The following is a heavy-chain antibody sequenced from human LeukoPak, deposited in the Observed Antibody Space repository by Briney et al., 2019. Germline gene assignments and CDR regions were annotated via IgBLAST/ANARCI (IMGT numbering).Heavy chain of an antibody. V-gene: IGHV1-58*01. CDR2: IVVGSGNT. D-gene: IGHD3-9*01. Sequence: EASVKVSCKASGFTFTSSAVQWGRQARGQRLEWIGWIVVGSGNTNYAQKFQERVTITRDMSTSTAYMELSSLRSEDTAVYYCAAGFGYDILTGYSPSWGQGTLVTVSS. J-gene: IGHJ5*02. CDR1: GFTFTSSA. CDR3: AAGFGYDILTGYSPS.